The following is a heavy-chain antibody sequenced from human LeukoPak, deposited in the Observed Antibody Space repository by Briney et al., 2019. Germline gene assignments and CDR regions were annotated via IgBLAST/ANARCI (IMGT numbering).Heavy chain of an antibody. CDR1: GFTFSSYS. CDR2: ISSSSSYI. J-gene: IGHJ6*02. D-gene: IGHD1-26*01. CDR3: ARDVWELLPYYYYGMDV. Sequence: GGSLRLSCAASGFTFSSYSMNWVRQAPRKGLEWVSSISSSSSYIYYADSVKGRFTISRDNAKNSLYLQMNSLRAEDTAVYYCARDVWELLPYYYYGMDVWGQGTTVTVSS. V-gene: IGHV3-21*01.